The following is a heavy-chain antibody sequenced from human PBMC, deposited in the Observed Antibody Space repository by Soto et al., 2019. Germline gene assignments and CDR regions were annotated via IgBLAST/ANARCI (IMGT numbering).Heavy chain of an antibody. J-gene: IGHJ6*02. CDR3: ARSQGSSTSLEIYYYYYYGMDV. D-gene: IGHD2-2*01. Sequence: QVQLVQSGAEVKKPGSSVKVSCKASGGTFSSYAISWVRQAPGQGLEWMGGIIPISGRANYAQKFQGRVTITADESTSTAYMELSSLRSEDTAVYSCARSQGSSTSLEIYYYYYYGMDVWGQGTTVTVSS. CDR1: GGTFSSYA. V-gene: IGHV1-69*01. CDR2: IIPISGRA.